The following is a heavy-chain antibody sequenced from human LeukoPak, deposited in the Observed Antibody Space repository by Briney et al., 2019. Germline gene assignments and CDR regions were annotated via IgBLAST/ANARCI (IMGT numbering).Heavy chain of an antibody. V-gene: IGHV3-23*01. J-gene: IGHJ4*02. CDR2: ISGSGGRK. CDR1: GFTFSSYA. CDR3: AKRYSSGWYYFDY. Sequence: GGSLRLSCTASGFTFSSYAMSWVRQAPGKGLEWVSAISGSGGRKYYADSVKSRFTISRHNSKNTLYLQMNSLRAEDTAVYYCAKRYSSGWYYFDYWGQGTLVTVSS. D-gene: IGHD6-13*01.